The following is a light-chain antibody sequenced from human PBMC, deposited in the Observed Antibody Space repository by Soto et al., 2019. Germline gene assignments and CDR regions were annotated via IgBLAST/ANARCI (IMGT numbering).Light chain of an antibody. Sequence: EIVMTQSPATLSVSPGEGATLSCRASQSVNSNLAWYQQRPGQAPRLLIYRASTRATGVPARFSDSGSGTEFTLTISSLQSEDFAVYYCQQYNNWPPGTFGPGTKVDI. CDR2: RAS. CDR1: QSVNSN. CDR3: QQYNNWPPGT. V-gene: IGKV3-15*01. J-gene: IGKJ3*01.